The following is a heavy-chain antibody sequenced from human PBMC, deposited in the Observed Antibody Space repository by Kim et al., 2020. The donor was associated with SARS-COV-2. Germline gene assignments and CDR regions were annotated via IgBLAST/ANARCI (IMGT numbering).Heavy chain of an antibody. V-gene: IGHV3-23*01. CDR3: ARPAYGWSCFDH. D-gene: IGHD3-10*01. J-gene: IGHJ4*02. CDR2: T. Sequence: TDYADSAKGRFTISRDNAKNTLYLQMNSLRGEDTAVYYCARPAYGWSCFDHWGLGILVTVSS.